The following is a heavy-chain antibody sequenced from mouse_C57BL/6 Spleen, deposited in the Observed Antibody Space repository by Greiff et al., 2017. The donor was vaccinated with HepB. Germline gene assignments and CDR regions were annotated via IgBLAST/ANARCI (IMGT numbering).Heavy chain of an antibody. CDR1: GFTFSSYT. V-gene: IGHV5-9*01. CDR2: ISGGGGNT. J-gene: IGHJ1*03. D-gene: IGHD2-1*01. Sequence: EVKLVESGGGLVKPGGSLKLSCAASGFTFSSYTMSWVRQTPEKRLEWVATISGGGGNTYYPDSVKGRFTISRDNAKNTLYLQMSSLRSEDKALYYCASLIYYGNYGGYFDVWGTVTTVTVSS. CDR3: ASLIYYGNYGGYFDV.